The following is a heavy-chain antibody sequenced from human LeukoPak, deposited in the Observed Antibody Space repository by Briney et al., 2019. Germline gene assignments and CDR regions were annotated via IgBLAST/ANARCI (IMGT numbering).Heavy chain of an antibody. V-gene: IGHV5-51*01. CDR1: GYRFNNYW. CDR2: IYPGDSDT. Sequence: GESLKISCKGSGYRFNNYWIGWVRQMPGKGVEWRGIIYPGDSDTRYSPSFQGQVTISADKSISTAYLQWSSLKASDTAMYYCARHNERYSSSWYYWGQGTLVTVSS. D-gene: IGHD6-13*01. J-gene: IGHJ4*02. CDR3: ARHNERYSSSWYY.